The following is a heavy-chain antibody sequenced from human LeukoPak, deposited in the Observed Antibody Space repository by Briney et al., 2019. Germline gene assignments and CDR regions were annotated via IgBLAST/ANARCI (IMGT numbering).Heavy chain of an antibody. CDR3: ARLDMDYYDSSGYGFDY. CDR1: GFTVSSNY. CDR2: IYSGGST. J-gene: IGHJ4*02. Sequence: GGSLRLSCAASGFTVSSNYMSWVRQAPGEGLEWVSVIYSGGSTYYADSVKGRFTISRDNSKNTLYLQMNSLRAEDTAVYYCARLDMDYYDSSGYGFDYWGQGTLVTVSS. V-gene: IGHV3-53*01. D-gene: IGHD3-22*01.